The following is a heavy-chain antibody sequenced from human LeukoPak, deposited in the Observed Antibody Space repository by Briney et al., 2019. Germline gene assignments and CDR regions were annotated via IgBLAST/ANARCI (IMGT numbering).Heavy chain of an antibody. CDR1: GGTFSSYA. Sequence: ASVKVSCKASGGTFSSYAISWVRLAPGQGLEWMGGIIPIFGTANYAQKFQGRVTITADESTSTAYMELSSLRSEDTAVYYCARDGPCSSTSCYSIDYWGQGTLVTVSS. CDR2: IIPIFGTA. J-gene: IGHJ4*02. V-gene: IGHV1-69*13. CDR3: ARDGPCSSTSCYSIDY. D-gene: IGHD2-2*02.